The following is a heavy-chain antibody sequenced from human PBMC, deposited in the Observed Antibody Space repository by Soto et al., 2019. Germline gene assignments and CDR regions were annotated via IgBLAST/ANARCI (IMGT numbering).Heavy chain of an antibody. CDR1: GGSISSYY. CDR2: IYYSGNT. Sequence: ETLSLTCTVSGGSISSYYWSWIRQPPGKGLEWIGYIYYSGNTNYNPSLKSRVTISVDTSKNQFSLKLSSVTAADTAVYYCARVHTRPPAYYFDYWGQGTLVTVSS. D-gene: IGHD2-2*01. V-gene: IGHV4-59*01. J-gene: IGHJ4*02. CDR3: ARVHTRPPAYYFDY.